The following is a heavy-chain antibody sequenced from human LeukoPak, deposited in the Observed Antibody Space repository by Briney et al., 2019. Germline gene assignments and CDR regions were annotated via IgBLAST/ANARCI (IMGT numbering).Heavy chain of an antibody. CDR3: AKRPAAVRGVIPYLDY. J-gene: IGHJ4*02. D-gene: IGHD3-10*02. CDR1: GFMFSSFS. V-gene: IGHV3-23*01. Sequence: PGGSLRLSCAASGFMFSSFSMSWVRHVPGKGLEWVSTNADSVKGRFTISRDNSKNTLFLQMNSLRAEDTAICYCAKRPAAVRGVIPYLDYWGQGTLVTVSS.